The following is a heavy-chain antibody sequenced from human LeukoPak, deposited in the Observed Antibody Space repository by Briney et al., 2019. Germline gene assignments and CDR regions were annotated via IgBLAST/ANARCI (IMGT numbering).Heavy chain of an antibody. D-gene: IGHD3-10*01. J-gene: IGHJ6*02. CDR2: ISSSSSYI. V-gene: IGHV3-21*01. CDR1: GFTFSSYS. CDR3: ASNKVRGVIILGYYYGMDV. Sequence: GGSLRLSCAASGFTFSSYSMNWVRQAPGKGLEWVSSISSSSSYIYYADSVKGRFTISRDNAKNSLYLQMNSLSAEDTAVYYCASNKVRGVIILGYYYGMDVWGQGTTVTVSS.